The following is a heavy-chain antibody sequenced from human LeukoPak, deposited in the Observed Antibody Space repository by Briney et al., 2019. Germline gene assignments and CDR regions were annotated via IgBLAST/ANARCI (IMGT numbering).Heavy chain of an antibody. V-gene: IGHV3-21*01. CDR2: TSSSSSYI. J-gene: IGHJ3*02. Sequence: PGGSLRLSCAASGFTFSSYSMNWVRQAPGKGLEWVSSTSSSSSYIYYADSVKGRFTISRDNAKNSLYLQINSLRAEDTAVYSCARDLSPMTTVVSGAFDIWGQGTMVTVSS. CDR1: GFTFSSYS. D-gene: IGHD4-23*01. CDR3: ARDLSPMTTVVSGAFDI.